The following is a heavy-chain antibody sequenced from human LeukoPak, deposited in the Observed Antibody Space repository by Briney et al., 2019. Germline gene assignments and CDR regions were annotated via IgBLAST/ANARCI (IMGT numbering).Heavy chain of an antibody. Sequence: PGGSLRLSCAASGFTVSSNYMSWVRQAPGKGLEWVSVIYSGGSTYYADSVKGRFTISRDNSKNTLYLQMNSLRAEDTAVYYCASGDILTGYYPPFDYWGQGTLVTVSS. V-gene: IGHV3-66*01. CDR1: GFTVSSNY. CDR2: IYSGGST. CDR3: ASGDILTGYYPPFDY. J-gene: IGHJ4*02. D-gene: IGHD3-9*01.